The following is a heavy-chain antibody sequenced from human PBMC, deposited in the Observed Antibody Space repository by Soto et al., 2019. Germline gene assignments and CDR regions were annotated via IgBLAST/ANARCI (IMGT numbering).Heavy chain of an antibody. CDR2: IYDSGTT. D-gene: IGHD3-10*01. Sequence: QLQLQESGSRLVKPSQTLSLTCAVSGGSISSGDYSWSWIRQPPGKGLEWIGYIYDSGTTFYIPSLKSRVTISVDRSKNQFSLKLTSVTAADTAVYFCARMSCLPRAVDYWGQGTLVTVSS. CDR1: GGSISSGDYS. CDR3: ARMSCLPRAVDY. J-gene: IGHJ4*02. V-gene: IGHV4-30-2*01.